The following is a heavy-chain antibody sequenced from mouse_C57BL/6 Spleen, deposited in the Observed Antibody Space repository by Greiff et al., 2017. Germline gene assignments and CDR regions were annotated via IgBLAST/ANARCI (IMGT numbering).Heavy chain of an antibody. V-gene: IGHV1-7*01. Sequence: QVQLQQPGAELVKPGASVKLSCKASGYTFTSYWMHWVKQRPGQGLEWIGYINPSSGYTKYNQKFKDKATLTADKSSSTAYMQLSSLTYEDSAVYYCARRITTVVGYFDYWGQGTTLTVSS. J-gene: IGHJ2*01. D-gene: IGHD1-1*01. CDR1: GYTFTSYW. CDR3: ARRITTVVGYFDY. CDR2: INPSSGYT.